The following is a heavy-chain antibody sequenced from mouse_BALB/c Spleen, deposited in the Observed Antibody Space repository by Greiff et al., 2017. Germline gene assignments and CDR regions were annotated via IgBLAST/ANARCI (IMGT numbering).Heavy chain of an antibody. Sequence: EVQVVESGGGLVQPGGSRKLSCAASGFTFSSFGMHWVRQAPEKGLEWVAYISSGSSTIYYADTVKGRFTISRDNPKNTLFLQMTSLRSEDTAMYYCARRRDRYFYAMDYWGQGTSVTVSS. J-gene: IGHJ4*01. D-gene: IGHD2-14*01. V-gene: IGHV5-17*02. CDR1: GFTFSSFG. CDR3: ARRRDRYFYAMDY. CDR2: ISSGSSTI.